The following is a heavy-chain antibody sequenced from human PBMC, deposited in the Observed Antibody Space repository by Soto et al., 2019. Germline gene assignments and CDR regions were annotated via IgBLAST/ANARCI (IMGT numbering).Heavy chain of an antibody. CDR3: AHLMITFGGVIVDY. Sequence: QITLKESGPTLVKPTQTLTLTCTFSGFSLSTSGVGVGWIRQPPGKALEWLALIYWDDDKRYSPSLKSRLTIAKDTSKNQVVLTMTNMDPVDTATYYCAHLMITFGGVIVDYWGQGTLVTVSS. V-gene: IGHV2-5*02. CDR2: IYWDDDK. J-gene: IGHJ4*02. D-gene: IGHD3-16*02. CDR1: GFSLSTSGVG.